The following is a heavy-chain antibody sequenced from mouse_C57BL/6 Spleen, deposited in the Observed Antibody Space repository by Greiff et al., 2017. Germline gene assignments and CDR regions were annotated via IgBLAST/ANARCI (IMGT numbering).Heavy chain of an antibody. D-gene: IGHD2-5*01. CDR3: TDWPTYSNWYCDV. Sequence: EVKLQESGGGLVQPGGSMKLSCVASGFTFSNYWMNWVRPSPAKGLEWVAQIRLKSDNYATHYAASVKGRFTISRDDSQSSVYLQMNNVRAEDTGIYYCTDWPTYSNWYCDVWGTGTTVTVSS. CDR1: GFTFSNYW. J-gene: IGHJ1*03. V-gene: IGHV6-3*01. CDR2: IRLKSDNYAT.